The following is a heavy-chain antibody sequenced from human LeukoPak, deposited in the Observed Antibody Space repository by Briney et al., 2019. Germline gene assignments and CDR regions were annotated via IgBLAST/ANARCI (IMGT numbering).Heavy chain of an antibody. J-gene: IGHJ6*03. CDR2: IYYSWST. CDR3: ARSVEGYCRGGSCYSYSYYMDV. Sequence: SETLSLTCTVSGGSISSYYWSWIRQPPGKGREWLVYIYYSWSTNYDPSLPSRVNISVDTSKHQSSLKLSSVTAADTAVYYCARSVEGYCRGGSCYSYSYYMDVWGKGTTVTVSS. D-gene: IGHD2-15*01. CDR1: GGSISSYY. V-gene: IGHV4-59*01.